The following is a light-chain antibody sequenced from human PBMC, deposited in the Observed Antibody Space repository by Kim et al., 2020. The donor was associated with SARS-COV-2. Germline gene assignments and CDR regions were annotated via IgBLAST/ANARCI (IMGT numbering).Light chain of an antibody. CDR3: QAWDINTGV. J-gene: IGLJ2*01. V-gene: IGLV3-1*01. CDR1: KLGDKY. Sequence: SYELTQPPSVSVYPGQTASITCSGDKLGDKYVCWYQQKPGQSPVLVIFQDIKRPSGIPERFSGSNSGNKATLTIGGTQGTDEADYFCQAWDINTGVFGGGTKLTVL. CDR2: QDI.